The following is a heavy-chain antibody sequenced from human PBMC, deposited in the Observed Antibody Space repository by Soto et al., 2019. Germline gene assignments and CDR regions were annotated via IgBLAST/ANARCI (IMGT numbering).Heavy chain of an antibody. CDR3: ARQTSGGLYYYYYYGMDV. CDR2: IYYSGGT. J-gene: IGHJ6*02. D-gene: IGHD5-12*01. CDR1: GGSISSSSYY. V-gene: IGHV4-39*01. Sequence: SETLSLTCTVSGGSISSSSYYWGWIRQPPGKGLEWIGSIYYSGGTYYNPSLKSRVTISVDTSKNQFSLKLSSVTAADTAVYYCARQTSGGLYYYYYYGMDVWGQGTTVTVSS.